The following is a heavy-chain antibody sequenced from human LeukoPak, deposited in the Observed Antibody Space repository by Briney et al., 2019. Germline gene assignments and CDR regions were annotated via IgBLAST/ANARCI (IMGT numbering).Heavy chain of an antibody. CDR1: GFTFSSYA. V-gene: IGHV3-30*04. Sequence: PGRSLRLSCAASGFTFSSYAMHWVRQAPGKGLEWVAVISYDGSNKYYADSVKGRFTISRDNSKNTLYLQMNSLRAEDTAVYYCARDHEMGIADYWGQGTLVTVSS. CDR3: ARDHEMGIADY. CDR2: ISYDGSNK. J-gene: IGHJ4*02. D-gene: IGHD6-13*01.